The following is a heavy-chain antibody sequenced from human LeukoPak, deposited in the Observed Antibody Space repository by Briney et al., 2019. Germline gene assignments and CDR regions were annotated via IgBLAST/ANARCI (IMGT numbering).Heavy chain of an antibody. CDR2: INHSGST. D-gene: IGHD2-15*01. Sequence: PSETLSLTCAVYGVSFSGYYWSWIRQPPGKGLEWIGEINHSGSTNYNPSLKSRVTISVDTSKNQFSLKLSSVTAADTAVYYCARVLGYCSGGSCYLRGYYYYGMDVWGQGTTVTVSS. V-gene: IGHV4-34*01. CDR3: ARVLGYCSGGSCYLRGYYYYGMDV. J-gene: IGHJ6*02. CDR1: GVSFSGYY.